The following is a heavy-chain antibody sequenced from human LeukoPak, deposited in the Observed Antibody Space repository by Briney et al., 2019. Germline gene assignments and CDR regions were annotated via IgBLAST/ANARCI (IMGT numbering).Heavy chain of an antibody. CDR2: ISADGSYI. Sequence: GGSLRLSCAASGFTFSNSGFTWVRQTPGKGPECVSAISADGSYILYADSVKGRFTISRDSSKNTLYLQMNSLRVEDTAVYYCATTGPTYSDSWGQGTLVTVSS. V-gene: IGHV3-23*01. CDR1: GFTFSNSG. J-gene: IGHJ4*02. D-gene: IGHD1-1*01. CDR3: ATTGPTYSDS.